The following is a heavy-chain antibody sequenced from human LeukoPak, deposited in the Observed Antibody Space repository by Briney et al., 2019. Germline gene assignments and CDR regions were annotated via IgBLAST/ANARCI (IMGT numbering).Heavy chain of an antibody. CDR2: IYYSGST. J-gene: IGHJ4*02. Sequence: PSETLSLTCTVSGGSISSYYWSWIRQPPGKGPEWIGYIYYSGSTNYNPSLKSRVTISVDTSKNQFSLKLSSVTAADTAVYYCARVLRYFDWLFDYWGQGTLVTVSS. CDR3: ARVLRYFDWLFDY. V-gene: IGHV4-59*01. CDR1: GGSISSYY. D-gene: IGHD3-9*01.